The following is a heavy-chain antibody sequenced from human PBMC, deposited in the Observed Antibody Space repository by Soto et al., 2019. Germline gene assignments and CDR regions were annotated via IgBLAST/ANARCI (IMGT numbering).Heavy chain of an antibody. CDR3: ARVLGYDYIWGSYRSGYYMDV. J-gene: IGHJ6*03. CDR1: GYTFTSYD. Sequence: ASVKVSCKASGYTFTSYDINWVRQATGQGLESMGWMNPNSGNTGYAQKFQGRVTMTRNTSISTAYMELSSLRSEDTAVYYCARVLGYDYIWGSYRSGYYMDVLGKGNEVTISS. CDR2: MNPNSGNT. D-gene: IGHD3-16*02. V-gene: IGHV1-8*01.